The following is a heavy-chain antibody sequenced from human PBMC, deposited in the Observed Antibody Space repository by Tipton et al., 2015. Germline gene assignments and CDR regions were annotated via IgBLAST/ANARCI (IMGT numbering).Heavy chain of an antibody. CDR2: VIPMLGVR. CDR3: ASTEGAYNKFES. J-gene: IGHJ3*01. Sequence: QSGAEVKKPGSSVKVSCKPSGGSFSSYSISWVRQAPGQGPEWMGRVIPMLGVRNYAQNFQGRVTIIADEFTSTVFMELSSLTSADTGVYYCASTEGAYNKFESWGQGTMVTVSP. CDR1: GGSFSSYS. D-gene: IGHD5-24*01. V-gene: IGHV1-69*02.